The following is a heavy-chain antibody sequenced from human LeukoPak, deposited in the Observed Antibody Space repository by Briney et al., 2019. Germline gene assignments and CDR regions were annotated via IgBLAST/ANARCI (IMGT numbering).Heavy chain of an antibody. J-gene: IGHJ5*02. CDR3: AARYCTNGVCYNGFDP. V-gene: IGHV1-58*02. CDR2: IVVGSGNT. Sequence: EASVKVSCKASGFTFTSSAMQWVRQARGQRLEWIGWIVVGSGNTNYAQKFQERVTITRDMSTSTAHMELSSLRSEDTAVYYCAARYCTNGVCYNGFDPWGQGTLVTVSS. CDR1: GFTFTSSA. D-gene: IGHD2-8*01.